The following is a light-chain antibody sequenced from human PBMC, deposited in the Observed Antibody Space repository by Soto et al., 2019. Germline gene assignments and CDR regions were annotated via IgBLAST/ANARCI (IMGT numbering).Light chain of an antibody. CDR2: AAS. Sequence: DFQMTQSPSSLSASVGDRVTITCRASQSSSSYLKWYQKKAEKAPKLLIYAASSLHSGVPSRFSGSGAGTDFTLTISSLQPEDFATYCWQQSYRTPITFGQGTRLEIK. V-gene: IGKV1-39*01. J-gene: IGKJ5*01. CDR3: QQSYRTPIT. CDR1: QSSSSY.